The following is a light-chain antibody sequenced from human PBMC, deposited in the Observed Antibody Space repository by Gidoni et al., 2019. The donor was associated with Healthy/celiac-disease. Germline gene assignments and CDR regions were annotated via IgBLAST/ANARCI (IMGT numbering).Light chain of an antibody. CDR1: SSDVGGYNY. CDR2: EVS. J-gene: IGLJ2*01. Sequence: VSGSPGQSITISCTGTSSDVGGYNYVSWYQQHPGKAPKLMIYEVSNRPSGVSNRFSGSKSGNTASLTISGLQAEDEADYYCSSYTSSSTVVFGGGTKLTVL. V-gene: IGLV2-14*01. CDR3: SSYTSSSTVV.